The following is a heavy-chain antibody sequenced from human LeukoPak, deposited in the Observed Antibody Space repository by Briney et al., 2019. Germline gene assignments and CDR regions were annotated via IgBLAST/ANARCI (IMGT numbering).Heavy chain of an antibody. Sequence: GGSLRLSCAANVFTFSRYAMSWVRQAPGKGLEWVSGISGSGGSTYYAVSVKGRFTISRDNSKNTLYLQMNGLRAEDTALYYCAKDVGFLEWLVCFDYWGQGTLVTVSS. CDR1: VFTFSRYA. J-gene: IGHJ4*02. CDR3: AKDVGFLEWLVCFDY. CDR2: ISGSGGST. V-gene: IGHV3-23*01. D-gene: IGHD3-3*01.